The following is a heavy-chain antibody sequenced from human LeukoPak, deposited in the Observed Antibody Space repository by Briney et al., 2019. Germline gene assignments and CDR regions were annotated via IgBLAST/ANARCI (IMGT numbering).Heavy chain of an antibody. CDR2: IYYSGST. J-gene: IGHJ3*02. CDR1: GGSISSGDYY. Sequence: ASQTLSITCTVSGGSISSGDYYWSWIRQPPGKGLEWIGYIYYSGSTYYNPSLKSRVTISVDTSKNQFSLKLSSVTAADTAVYYCAREGLIASSGPDAFDIWGQGTMVTVSS. V-gene: IGHV4-30-4*01. D-gene: IGHD3-3*01. CDR3: AREGLIASSGPDAFDI.